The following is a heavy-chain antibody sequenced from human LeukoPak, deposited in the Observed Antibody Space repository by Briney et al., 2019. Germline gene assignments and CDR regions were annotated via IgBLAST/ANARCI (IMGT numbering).Heavy chain of an antibody. J-gene: IGHJ3*02. CDR2: MNPNSGNT. CDR1: GYTFTSYD. D-gene: IGHD5-24*01. V-gene: IGHV1-8*03. CDR3: VRVRDGYNDAYDI. Sequence: ASVKVSCKASGYTFTSYDINWVRQATGQGLEWMGWMNPNSGNTGYAQKFQGRVIITRNTSISTAYMELSSLRSENTAVYYCVRVRDGYNDAYDIWGQGTMVTVPS.